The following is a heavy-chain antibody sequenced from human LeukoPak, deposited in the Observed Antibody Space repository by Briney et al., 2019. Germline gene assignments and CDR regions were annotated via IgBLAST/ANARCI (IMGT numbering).Heavy chain of an antibody. J-gene: IGHJ4*02. D-gene: IGHD3-9*01. CDR2: INPNSGGT. Sequence: ASVKVSCKASGYTFTGYYMHWVRQASGQGLEWMGWINPNSGGTNYAQKFQGRVTMTRDTSISTAYMELSRLRSDDTAVYYCARVGRYFDWLFDYWGQGTLVTVSS. CDR1: GYTFTGYY. V-gene: IGHV1-2*02. CDR3: ARVGRYFDWLFDY.